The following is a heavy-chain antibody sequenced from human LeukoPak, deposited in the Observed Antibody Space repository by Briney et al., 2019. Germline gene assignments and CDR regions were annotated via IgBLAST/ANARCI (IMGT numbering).Heavy chain of an antibody. CDR3: ARCPGALRNWFDP. V-gene: IGHV1-3*01. D-gene: IGHD3-3*01. CDR2: INAGNGNT. J-gene: IGHJ5*02. Sequence: ASVKVSCKASGYTFTSYAMHWVRQAPGQRLEWVGWINAGNGNTKYSQKFQGRVTITRDTSASTAYMELSSLRSEDTAVYYCARCPGALRNWFDPWGQGTLVTVSS. CDR1: GYTFTSYA.